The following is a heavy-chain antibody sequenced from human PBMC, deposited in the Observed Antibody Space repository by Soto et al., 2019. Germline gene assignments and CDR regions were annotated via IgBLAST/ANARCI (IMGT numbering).Heavy chain of an antibody. CDR3: ARGTANDIDIDY. CDR2: MNPNSGNT. Sequence: ASVKVSCKASGYTFTSYDINWVRQATGQGLEWMGWMNPNSGNTGYAQKFQGRVTMTRNTSISTAYMELSGLRSEDTAVYYCARGTANDIDIDYWGQGTLVTVSS. CDR1: GYTFTSYD. D-gene: IGHD3-9*01. J-gene: IGHJ4*02. V-gene: IGHV1-8*01.